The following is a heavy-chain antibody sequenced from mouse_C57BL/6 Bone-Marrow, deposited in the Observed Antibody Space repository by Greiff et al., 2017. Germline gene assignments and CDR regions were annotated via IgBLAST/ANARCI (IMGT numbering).Heavy chain of an antibody. CDR2: IWSGGST. CDR1: GFSLTSYG. V-gene: IGHV2-2*01. J-gene: IGHJ1*03. CDR3: ARNGGVTTGVAHFDV. D-gene: IGHD1-1*01. Sequence: QVQLQQSGPGLVQPSQSLSITCTVSGFSLTSYGVHWVRQSPGKGLEWLGVIWSGGSTDYNAAFISRRSISKVNSKSHVFFKMNSLQADDTAIYYCARNGGVTTGVAHFDVWGTGTTVTVSS.